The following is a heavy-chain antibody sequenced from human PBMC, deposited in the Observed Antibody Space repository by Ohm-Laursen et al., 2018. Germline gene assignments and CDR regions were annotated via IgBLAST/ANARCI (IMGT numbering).Heavy chain of an antibody. D-gene: IGHD1-26*01. Sequence: SLRLSCSASGFTFSSYWMSWVRQAPGKGLESLANINQGGSEEYYADSVKGRFTISRDNAKDSLYLQMNSLRAEDTALYYCAKMVGAWDFFDYWGQGTLVTVSS. J-gene: IGHJ4*02. V-gene: IGHV3-7*03. CDR3: AKMVGAWDFFDY. CDR1: GFTFSSYW. CDR2: INQGGSEE.